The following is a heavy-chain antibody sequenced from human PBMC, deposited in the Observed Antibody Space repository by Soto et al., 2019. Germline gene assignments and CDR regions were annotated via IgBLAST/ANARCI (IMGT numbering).Heavy chain of an antibody. CDR3: ARGRGDFWSGYYSDY. CDR1: GGSISSSNYY. D-gene: IGHD3-3*01. J-gene: IGHJ4*02. CDR2: IYYSGST. V-gene: IGHV4-39*07. Sequence: ASETLSLTCTVSGGSISSSNYYWGWIRQPPGKGLEWIGSIYYSGSTNYNPSLKSRVTISVDTSKNQFSLKLSSVTAADTAVYYCARGRGDFWSGYYSDYWGQGTLVTVSS.